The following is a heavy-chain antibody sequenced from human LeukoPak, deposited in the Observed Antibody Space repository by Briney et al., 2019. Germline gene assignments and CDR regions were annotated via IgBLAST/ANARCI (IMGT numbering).Heavy chain of an antibody. J-gene: IGHJ4*02. D-gene: IGHD6-6*01. V-gene: IGHV4-61*01. CDR2: IYYRGST. CDR1: GGSVSSGSYY. Sequence: SETLSLTCTVSGGSVSSGSYYWSWIRQPPGKGLEWIGYIYYRGSTNYSPSLKSRVTISVDTSKNQFSLKLSSVTAADTAVYYCARGGYSSSSWGQGTLVTVSS. CDR3: ARGGYSSSS.